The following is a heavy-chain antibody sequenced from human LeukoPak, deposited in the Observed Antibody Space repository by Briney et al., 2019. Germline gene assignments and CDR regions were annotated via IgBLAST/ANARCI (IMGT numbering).Heavy chain of an antibody. CDR3: ARDQGLPYYDILTALYYYYYGMDV. Sequence: ASVTVSCKASGYTFTSYGISWVRQAPGQGLEWMGWISAYNGNTNYAQKLQGRVTMTTDTSTSTAYMELRSLRSDDTAVYYCARDQGLPYYDILTALYYYYYGMDVWGQGTTVTVSS. J-gene: IGHJ6*02. D-gene: IGHD3-9*01. V-gene: IGHV1-18*01. CDR2: ISAYNGNT. CDR1: GYTFTSYG.